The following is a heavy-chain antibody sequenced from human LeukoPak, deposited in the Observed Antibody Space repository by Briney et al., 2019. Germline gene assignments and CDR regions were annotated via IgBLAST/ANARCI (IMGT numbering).Heavy chain of an antibody. Sequence: ASVKVSCKASGYTFTSYYMHWVRQAPGQGLEWMGIINPSGGSTSYAQKFQGRVTMTRDTSTSTVYMELSSLRSEDTAVYYCARSPYYYGSGTSSYYFDYWGQGTLVTVSS. V-gene: IGHV1-46*01. J-gene: IGHJ4*02. D-gene: IGHD3-10*01. CDR3: ARSPYYYGSGTSSYYFDY. CDR1: GYTFTSYY. CDR2: INPSGGST.